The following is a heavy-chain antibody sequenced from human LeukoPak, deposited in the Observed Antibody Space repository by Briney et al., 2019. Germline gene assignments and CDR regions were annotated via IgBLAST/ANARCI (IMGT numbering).Heavy chain of an antibody. CDR3: ARTTGGDSSALEGPHAFDI. CDR2: IYTSGST. Sequence: SETLSLTCTVSGGSISSGSYYWSWIRQPAGKGLEWIGRIYTSGSTNYNPSLKSRVTISVDTSKNQFSLKLSSVTAADTDVYYCARTTGGDSSALEGPHAFDIWGQGTMVTVSS. D-gene: IGHD3-22*01. J-gene: IGHJ3*02. V-gene: IGHV4-61*02. CDR1: GGSISSGSYY.